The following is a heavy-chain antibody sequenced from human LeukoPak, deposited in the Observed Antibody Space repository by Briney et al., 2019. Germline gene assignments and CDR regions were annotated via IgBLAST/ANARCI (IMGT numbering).Heavy chain of an antibody. CDR2: INHSGST. CDR3: ARRSCTSGYCY. J-gene: IGHJ4*02. Sequence: SETLSLTCAVYGGSFSGCYWSWIRQPPGKGLEWIGEINHSGSTNYNPSLKSRVTISVDTSKNQFSLKLSSVTAADTAVYYCARRSCTSGYCYWGQGTLVTVSS. CDR1: GGSFSGCY. V-gene: IGHV4-34*01. D-gene: IGHD2-2*01.